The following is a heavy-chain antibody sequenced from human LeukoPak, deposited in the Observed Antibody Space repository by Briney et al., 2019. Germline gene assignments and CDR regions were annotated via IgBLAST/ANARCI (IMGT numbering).Heavy chain of an antibody. J-gene: IGHJ3*02. CDR1: GFTVSSNY. Sequence: GGSLRLSCAGSGFTVSSNYMSWVRQAPGKGLEWVSTIFAAGANTYYADSVKGRLTISRDNSKNTVYLQMNSLRADDTAVYYCAKGVTNAFDIWGQGTMVTVSS. CDR3: AKGVTNAFDI. V-gene: IGHV3-23*01. CDR2: IFAAGANT.